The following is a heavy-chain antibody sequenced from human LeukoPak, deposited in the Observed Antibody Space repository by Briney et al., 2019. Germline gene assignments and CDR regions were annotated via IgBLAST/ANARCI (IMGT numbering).Heavy chain of an antibody. CDR2: ISGSGGST. CDR1: GFSFSRYS. D-gene: IGHD2-15*01. CDR3: AKGVGYCSGGSCQQFDY. J-gene: IGHJ4*02. Sequence: GGSLRLSCVASGFSFSRYSMNWVRQAPGKGLKWVSAISGSGGSTYYADSVKGRITISRDNSKNTLYLQMNSLRAEDTAVYYCAKGVGYCSGGSCQQFDYWGQGTLVTVSS. V-gene: IGHV3-23*01.